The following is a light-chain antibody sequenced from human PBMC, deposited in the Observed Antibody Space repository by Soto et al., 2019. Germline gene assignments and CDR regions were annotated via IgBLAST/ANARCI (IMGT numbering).Light chain of an antibody. CDR1: QDISNY. CDR2: DAS. J-gene: IGKJ1*01. V-gene: IGKV1-33*01. CDR3: QQYDNLLWT. Sequence: DIQMTQSPSSLSASVGDRVTITCQASQDISNYLNWYQQKPGKARKLLIYDASNLETGVPSRFSGSGSGTDFTFTISSLQAEDIATYYSQQYDNLLWTFGQGTKVEIK.